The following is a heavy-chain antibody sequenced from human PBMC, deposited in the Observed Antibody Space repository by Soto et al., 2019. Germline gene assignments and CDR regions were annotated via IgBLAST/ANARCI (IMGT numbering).Heavy chain of an antibody. CDR2: INHSGST. V-gene: IGHV4-34*01. J-gene: IGHJ4*02. Sequence: QVQLQQWGAGLLKPSETLSLTCAVYGGSFSGYYWTWIRQPPGTGLEWIGEINHSGSTNYNPSLKIRVTISVDTSKNQFSLKLTSVNAADTAVYYCARDKITGLFDYWGQGTLVTVSS. D-gene: IGHD2-8*02. CDR3: ARDKITGLFDY. CDR1: GGSFSGYY.